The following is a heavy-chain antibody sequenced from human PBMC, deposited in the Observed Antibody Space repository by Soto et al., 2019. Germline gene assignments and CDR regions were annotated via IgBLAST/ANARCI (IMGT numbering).Heavy chain of an antibody. CDR2: IKQDGSEK. J-gene: IGHJ3*02. CDR3: ASLRDFDWLLTDDAFDI. D-gene: IGHD3-9*01. Sequence: GGSLRLSCAASGFTFSSYWMSWVRQAPGKGLEWVANIKQDGSEKYYVDSVKGRFTISRDNAKNSLYLQMNSLRAEDTAVYYCASLRDFDWLLTDDAFDIWGQGTMVTVSS. CDR1: GFTFSSYW. V-gene: IGHV3-7*01.